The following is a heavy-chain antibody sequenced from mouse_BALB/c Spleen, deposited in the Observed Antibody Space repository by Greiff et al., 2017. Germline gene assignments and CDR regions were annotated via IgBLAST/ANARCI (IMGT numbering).Heavy chain of an antibody. CDR1: GYSITSDYA. J-gene: IGHJ3*01. Sequence: EVKLVESGPGLVKPSQSLSLTCTVTGYSITSDYAWNWIRQFPGNKLEWMGYISYSGSTNYNPSLKSRISITRDTSKNQFFLQLNSVTTEDTATYYCARSRGSSYWFAYWGQGTLVTVSA. D-gene: IGHD1-1*01. CDR3: ARSRGSSYWFAY. V-gene: IGHV3-2*02. CDR2: ISYSGST.